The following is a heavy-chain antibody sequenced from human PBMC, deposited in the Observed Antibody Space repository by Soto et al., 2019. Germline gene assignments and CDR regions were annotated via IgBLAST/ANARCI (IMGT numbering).Heavy chain of an antibody. V-gene: IGHV3-23*01. J-gene: IGHJ3*02. CDR3: ARLYSRAYDI. CDR2: VTAGGDNT. D-gene: IGHD2-15*01. CDR1: GFTFSSYA. Sequence: EVQQLESGGGLVQPGGSLRLSCAASGFTFSSYAMTWVRQTPGQGLRWVSTVTAGGDNTYHADSVKGRFTISRDTSKNTLYLQMNSLRVEDTAIYHCARLYSRAYDIWGQGTMVTVSS.